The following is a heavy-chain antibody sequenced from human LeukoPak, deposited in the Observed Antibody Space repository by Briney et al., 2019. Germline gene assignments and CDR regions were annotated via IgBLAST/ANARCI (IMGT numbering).Heavy chain of an antibody. CDR1: GFTVSSNY. CDR2: IYSGGST. D-gene: IGHD3-9*01. Sequence: PGGSLRLSCAASGFTVSSNYMSWVRQAPGKGLEWVSVIYSGGSTYYADSVKGRFTISRDNSKNTLYLQMNSLRAEDTAVYYCARAKDILTGNDYWGQGTLVTVSS. V-gene: IGHV3-53*01. J-gene: IGHJ4*02. CDR3: ARAKDILTGNDY.